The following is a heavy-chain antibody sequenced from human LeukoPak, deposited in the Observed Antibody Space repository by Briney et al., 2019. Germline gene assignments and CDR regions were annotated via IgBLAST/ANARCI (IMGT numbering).Heavy chain of an antibody. CDR2: IYYSGST. V-gene: IGHV4-59*01. CDR1: GGSISSYY. CDR3: ARDYGSGSYYPYYYGMDV. D-gene: IGHD3-10*01. Sequence: SETLSLTCTVSGGSISSYYWSWIRQPPGKGLEWIGYIYYSGSTNYNPSVKSRVTISVDTSKNQFSLKLSSVTAADTAVYYCARDYGSGSYYPYYYGMDVWGQGTTVTVSS. J-gene: IGHJ6*02.